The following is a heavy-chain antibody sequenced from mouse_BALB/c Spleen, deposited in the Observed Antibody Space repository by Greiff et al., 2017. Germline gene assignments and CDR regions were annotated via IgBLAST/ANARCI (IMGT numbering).Heavy chain of an antibody. J-gene: IGHJ4*01. D-gene: IGHD2-4*01. CDR3: AREGYYDYDHAMDY. CDR1: GYSITSDYA. CDR2: ISYSGST. V-gene: IGHV3-2*02. Sequence: EVKLMESGPGLVKPSQSLSLTCTVTGYSITSDYAWNWIRQFPGNKLEWMGYISYSGSTSYNPSLKSRISITRDTSKNQFFLQLNSVTTEDTATYYCAREGYYDYDHAMDYWGQGTSVTVSS.